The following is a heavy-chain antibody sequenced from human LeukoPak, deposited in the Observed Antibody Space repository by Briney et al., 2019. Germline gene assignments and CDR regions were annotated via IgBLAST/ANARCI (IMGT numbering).Heavy chain of an antibody. CDR2: VSNSGDYI. Sequence: PGGSLRLSCAASGFSFSSYRMNWVRQAPGKGLEWVSSVSNSGDYIHYADSVKGRFTISRDNSKNSLYLQMNSLRDEDTAMYYCARVQGGGYRTADSWGQGTLVTVSS. J-gene: IGHJ4*02. D-gene: IGHD6-19*01. CDR1: GFSFSSYR. V-gene: IGHV3-21*06. CDR3: ARVQGGGYRTADS.